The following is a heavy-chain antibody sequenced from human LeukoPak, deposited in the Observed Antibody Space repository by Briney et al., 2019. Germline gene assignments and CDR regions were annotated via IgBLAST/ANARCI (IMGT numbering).Heavy chain of an antibody. CDR2: IYYSGST. J-gene: IGHJ4*02. Sequence: SETLSLTCTVSGGSITSYYWSWIRQPPGKGLEWIGYIYYSGSTYYNPSLKSRVTISVDTSKNQFSLKLSSVTAADTAVYYCARGRERRTHFIHQFDYWGQGTLVTVSS. CDR3: ARGRERRTHFIHQFDY. V-gene: IGHV4-59*12. CDR1: GGSITSYY. D-gene: IGHD1-1*01.